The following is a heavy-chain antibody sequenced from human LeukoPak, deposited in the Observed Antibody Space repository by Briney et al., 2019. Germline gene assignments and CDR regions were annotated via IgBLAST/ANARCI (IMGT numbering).Heavy chain of an antibody. D-gene: IGHD4-17*01. Sequence: SETLSLTCAVSADSFSSHYWTWIRQAPGKGLEWIGYISYIGSTNYNPSLKSRVTISIDTSKNQFALKLSSVTAADTAVYYCARDLVTVTKGFDIWGQGTMVSVSS. V-gene: IGHV4-59*11. CDR1: ADSFSSHY. CDR3: ARDLVTVTKGFDI. J-gene: IGHJ3*02. CDR2: ISYIGST.